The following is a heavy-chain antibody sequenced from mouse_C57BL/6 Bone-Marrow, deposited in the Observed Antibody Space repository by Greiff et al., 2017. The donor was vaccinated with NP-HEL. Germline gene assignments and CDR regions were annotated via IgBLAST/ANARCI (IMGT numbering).Heavy chain of an antibody. Sequence: VQLQQSGPELVKPGASVKISCKASGYSFTGYYMNWVKQSPEKSLEWIGEINPSTGGTTYNQKFKAKATLTVDTSSSTAYMQLKSLTSEDSAVYYCAVYGSSPAWCAYWGQGTLVTVSA. CDR1: GYSFTGYY. V-gene: IGHV1-42*01. D-gene: IGHD1-1*01. CDR2: INPSTGGT. CDR3: AVYGSSPAWCAY. J-gene: IGHJ3*01.